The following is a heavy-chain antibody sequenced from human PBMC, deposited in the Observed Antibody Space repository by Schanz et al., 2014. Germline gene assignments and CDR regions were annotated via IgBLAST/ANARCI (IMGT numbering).Heavy chain of an antibody. J-gene: IGHJ5*01. D-gene: IGHD3-16*01. V-gene: IGHV1-69*02. CDR3: ARNYEWFES. CDR1: GDTFRSYT. CDR2: IIPITGIT. Sequence: QVPLVQSGAEVKKPGSSVKVSCKASGDTFRSYTINWVRHAPGQGLEWMGRIIPITGITNYAQKFQGRVTFTADKSTSTAFLEVNSLRSEDTAVYYCARNYEWFESWGQGTLVTVSS.